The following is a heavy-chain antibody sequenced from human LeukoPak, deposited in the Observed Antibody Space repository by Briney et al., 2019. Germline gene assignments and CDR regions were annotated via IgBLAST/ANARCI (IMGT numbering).Heavy chain of an antibody. D-gene: IGHD6-19*01. J-gene: IGHJ4*02. V-gene: IGHV3-23*01. Sequence: GGSLTLSCAASGITLSNTWMTWVRQAPGKGLEWVSAISGSGGSTYYADSVKGRFTISRDNSKNTLYLQMNSLRAEDTAVYYCAKDLSSGWYSDYWGQGTLVTVSS. CDR2: ISGSGGST. CDR1: GITLSNTW. CDR3: AKDLSSGWYSDY.